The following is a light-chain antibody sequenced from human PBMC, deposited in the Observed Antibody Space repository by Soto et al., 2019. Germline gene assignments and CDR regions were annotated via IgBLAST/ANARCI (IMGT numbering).Light chain of an antibody. CDR2: EVS. Sequence: QSALTQPPSASESPGQSVTISCTGTSSDVRDYNYVSWYQQHPGKAPKLMIYEVSKRPSGVPDRFSGSKSGNTASLTVSGLQAEDEAEYYCSSYAGSNNFVFGGGTKLTVL. J-gene: IGLJ2*01. CDR3: SSYAGSNNFV. V-gene: IGLV2-8*01. CDR1: SSDVRDYNY.